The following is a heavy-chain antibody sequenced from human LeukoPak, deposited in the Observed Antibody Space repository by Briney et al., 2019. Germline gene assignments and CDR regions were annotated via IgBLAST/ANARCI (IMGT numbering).Heavy chain of an antibody. D-gene: IGHD3-22*01. CDR1: GDSISSGSSY. V-gene: IGHV4-61*09. CDR2: IYTSRNT. Sequence: PSQTLSLTCTVSGDSISSGSSYWSWIRQPAGKGLEWIGHIYTSRNTNHNPSLKSRVTISVDTSKNQFSLKLSSVTAADTAVYFCARGPYSYDSSGAFDIWGQGTMVTVSS. CDR3: ARGPYSYDSSGAFDI. J-gene: IGHJ3*02.